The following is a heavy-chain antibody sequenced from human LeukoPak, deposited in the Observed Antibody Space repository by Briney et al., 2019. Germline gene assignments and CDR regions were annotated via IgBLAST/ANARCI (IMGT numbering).Heavy chain of an antibody. CDR3: ARVAAAGRYNWFDP. CDR2: INQDGSVK. CDR1: GFTFSRDW. V-gene: IGHV3-7*04. Sequence: GGPLRLSCAGSGFTFSRDWMTWVRQGPGKGLEWVANINQDGSVKYYLDSVKGRFTISRDNAKNSLYLQMNSLRPEDTAVYYCARVAAAGRYNWFDPWGQGSLVTVSS. J-gene: IGHJ5*02. D-gene: IGHD6-13*01.